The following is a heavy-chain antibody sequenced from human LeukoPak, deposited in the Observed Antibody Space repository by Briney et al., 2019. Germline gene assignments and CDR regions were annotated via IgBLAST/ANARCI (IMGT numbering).Heavy chain of an antibody. CDR2: MNPNSGNT. Sequence: RASLKLSCTASGYTFTSYDINWVRQATGQGLEWMGWMNPNSGNTGYAQKFQGRVTITRNTSISTAYMELSSLRSEDTAVYYCARGGSGSNPLGYWGQGTLVTVSS. D-gene: IGHD1-26*01. V-gene: IGHV1-8*03. CDR3: ARGGSGSNPLGY. J-gene: IGHJ4*02. CDR1: GYTFTSYD.